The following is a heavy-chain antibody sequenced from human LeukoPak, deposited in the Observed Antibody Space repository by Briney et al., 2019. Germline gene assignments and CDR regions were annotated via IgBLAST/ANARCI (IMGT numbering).Heavy chain of an antibody. CDR1: GFTVSSTY. CDR2: IYSDGKV. Sequence: AGGSLRLSCAASGFTVSSTYMSWVRQTPGKGLEWVSVIYSDGKVYYIDSVKGRVTISRDNAKNSLYLQMNSLRDEDTAVYYCARYFGDPQGMDVWGQGTTVTVSS. CDR3: ARYFGDPQGMDV. J-gene: IGHJ6*02. V-gene: IGHV3-53*01. D-gene: IGHD3-10*01.